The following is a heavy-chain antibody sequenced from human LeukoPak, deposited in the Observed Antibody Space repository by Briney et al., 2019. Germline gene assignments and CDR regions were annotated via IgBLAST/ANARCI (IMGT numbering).Heavy chain of an antibody. Sequence: PGGSLRLSCAASGFTFSNCAMHWVRQAPGKGLEWVAFIRYDGSNTYYADSVKGRFTISRDNSKNTLYLQVNSLRAEDTAVYYCARSNFGDQALIDYWGQGTLVTVSS. CDR2: IRYDGSNT. J-gene: IGHJ4*02. V-gene: IGHV3-30*02. CDR1: GFTFSNCA. D-gene: IGHD4-17*01. CDR3: ARSNFGDQALIDY.